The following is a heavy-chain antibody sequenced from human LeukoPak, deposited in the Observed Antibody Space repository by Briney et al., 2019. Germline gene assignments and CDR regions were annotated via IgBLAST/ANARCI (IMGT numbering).Heavy chain of an antibody. Sequence: GRSLRPSCAASGFTFDDYAMHWVRHAPGKGLEWVSGISWNSGSIGYADSVKGRFTISRDNAKNSLYLQMNSLRAEDTAVYYCAREEDEVIRYFDYWGQGTLVTVSS. D-gene: IGHD2-15*01. J-gene: IGHJ4*02. CDR1: GFTFDDYA. CDR3: AREEDEVIRYFDY. CDR2: ISWNSGSI. V-gene: IGHV3-9*01.